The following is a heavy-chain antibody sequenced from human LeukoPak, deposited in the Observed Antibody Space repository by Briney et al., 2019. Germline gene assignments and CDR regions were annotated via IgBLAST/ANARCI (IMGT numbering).Heavy chain of an antibody. V-gene: IGHV4-4*07. CDR3: ARGLEVGADRALDC. D-gene: IGHD1-1*01. CDR1: GGSISHYY. J-gene: IGHJ4*02. Sequence: PSETLSLTCTVSGGSISHYYWSWIRQPAGKGLEWIGRIHSSGSTDYNPSLKSRVTMSVDTSKNQFSAKVNSVTAADTAVYYCARGLEVGADRALDCWGQGTLVTVSS. CDR2: IHSSGST.